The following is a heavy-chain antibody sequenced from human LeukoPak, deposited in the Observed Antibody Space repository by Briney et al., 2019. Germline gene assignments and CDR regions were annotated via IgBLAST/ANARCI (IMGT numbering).Heavy chain of an antibody. J-gene: IGHJ5*02. D-gene: IGHD3-22*01. CDR1: GVSISSGGYS. V-gene: IGHV4-30-2*02. Sequence: PSETLSLTCAVSGVSISSGGYSWSWIRQPPGKGLVWIGYIYRSGTTYYNPSLKSRLTISVDTSKNPFSLRLSSVTAADTAVYYCARHRYYYDSSGYYYQPWGQGTLVSASS. CDR3: ARHRYYYDSSGYYYQP. CDR2: IYRSGTT.